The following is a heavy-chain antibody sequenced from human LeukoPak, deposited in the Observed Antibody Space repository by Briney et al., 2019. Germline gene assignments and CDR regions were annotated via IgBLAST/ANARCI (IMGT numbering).Heavy chain of an antibody. D-gene: IGHD6-13*01. CDR3: ASRSSSHYPLWFDP. Sequence: ASVKVSCKASGYTFTSYGISWVRQAPGQGLEWMGWISAYNGNTNYAQKLQGRVTMTTDTSTSTAYMEPRSLRSDDTAVYYCASRSSSHYPLWFDPWGQGTLVTVSS. J-gene: IGHJ5*02. V-gene: IGHV1-18*01. CDR1: GYTFTSYG. CDR2: ISAYNGNT.